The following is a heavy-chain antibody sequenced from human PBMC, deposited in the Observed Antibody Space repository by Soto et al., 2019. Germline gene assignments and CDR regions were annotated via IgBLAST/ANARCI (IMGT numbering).Heavy chain of an antibody. J-gene: IGHJ4*02. CDR2: ISFDGSHK. V-gene: IGHV3-30*18. CDR1: GFTFSNYG. D-gene: IGHD2-15*01. Sequence: LRLSCAGSGFTFSNYGLHWVRQAPGKGLDWVSFISFDGSHKYYADSVKGRFTISRDNSNNMLYLQMDSLTTEDTAVYYCAKDGAPRYCSRSSCHPAGAYWGQGTLVTVS. CDR3: AKDGAPRYCSRSSCHPAGAY.